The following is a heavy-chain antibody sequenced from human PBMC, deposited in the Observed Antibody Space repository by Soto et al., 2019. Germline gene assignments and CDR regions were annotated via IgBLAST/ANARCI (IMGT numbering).Heavy chain of an antibody. CDR2: IRSKANNYAT. CDR3: TNPQVYYGMDV. J-gene: IGHJ6*02. V-gene: IGHV3-73*02. CDR1: GFTFSGSA. Sequence: EVQLVESGGGLVQPGGSLKLSCAASGFTFSGSAVHWVRQAPGKGLEWVGRIRSKANNYATAYAASVQGRFTIFRDDLKNTAYLQMNSLKTEDTAVYYCTNPQVYYGMDVWGQGTTVTVSS.